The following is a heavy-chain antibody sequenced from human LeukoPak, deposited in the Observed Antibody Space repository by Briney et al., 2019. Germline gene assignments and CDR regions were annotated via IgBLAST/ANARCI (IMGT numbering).Heavy chain of an antibody. J-gene: IGHJ4*02. V-gene: IGHV4-61*02. Sequence: SETLSLTCTVSGGSISSSTYYWGWIRQPAGKGLEWIGRIYTSGSTNYNPSLKSRVTMSVDTSKNQFSLKLSSVTAADTAVYYCARAGYYYDSSGYYWPPDYWGQGTLVTVSS. CDR2: IYTSGST. CDR3: ARAGYYYDSSGYYWPPDY. CDR1: GGSISSSTYY. D-gene: IGHD3-22*01.